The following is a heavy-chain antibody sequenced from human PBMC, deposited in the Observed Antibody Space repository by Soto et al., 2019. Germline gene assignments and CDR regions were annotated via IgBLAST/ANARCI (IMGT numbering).Heavy chain of an antibody. V-gene: IGHV3-15*05. CDR2: ITRRIDGATT. CDR3: TAGPGHTDDDL. Sequence: EVQLVEAGGGLVKPGGPLTLSCAASGFNFDDAWMSWVRQAPGKGLEWVGRITRRIDGATTDYAAPVKGRFIISRDDSKKMVYLQMNSLKIEDTALYYCTAGPGHTDDDLWGQGTLVTVSS. J-gene: IGHJ4*02. CDR1: GFNFDDAW. D-gene: IGHD1-1*01.